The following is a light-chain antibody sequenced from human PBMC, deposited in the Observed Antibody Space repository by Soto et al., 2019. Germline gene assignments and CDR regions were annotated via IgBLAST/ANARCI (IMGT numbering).Light chain of an antibody. J-gene: IGKJ1*01. Sequence: EIVLTQSPGTLSVSPGERATLSCRASQSISSKYLAWYQQKPGQAPRLLIYGASSRATGIPDRFSGSGSGTDFTLTISRLEPEDSAIYYCQQYGSWTFGQGTKVEIK. CDR1: QSISSKY. CDR3: QQYGSWT. CDR2: GAS. V-gene: IGKV3-20*01.